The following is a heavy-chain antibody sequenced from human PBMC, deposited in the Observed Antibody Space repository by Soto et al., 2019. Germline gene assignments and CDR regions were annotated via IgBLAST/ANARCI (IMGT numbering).Heavy chain of an antibody. V-gene: IGHV3-21*01. J-gene: IGHJ6*02. Sequence: GGSLRLSCAASGFTFSSYSMNWVRQAPGKGLEWVSSISSSSSYIYYADSVKGRFTISRDNAKNSLYLQMNSLRDEDTAVYYCARANTYYYDSSGYPYYYYYGMDVWGQGTTVTV. D-gene: IGHD3-22*01. CDR1: GFTFSSYS. CDR3: ARANTYYYDSSGYPYYYYYGMDV. CDR2: ISSSSSYI.